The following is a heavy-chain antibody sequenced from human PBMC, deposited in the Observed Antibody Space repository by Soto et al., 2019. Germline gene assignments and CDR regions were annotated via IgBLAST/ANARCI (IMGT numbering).Heavy chain of an antibody. CDR3: ARGRAEYQLLSYYYYGMDV. CDR1: GYTFTRYE. V-gene: IGHV1-8*01. Sequence: ASVKVSCKASGYTFTRYEINLGGQATGQGXEWMGWVNPNSGNTGYAQKFQGRVTITRNTSIRTAYMELSSLRSEDTAVYYCARGRAEYQLLSYYYYGMDVWGQGTTVTVSS. CDR2: VNPNSGNT. D-gene: IGHD2-2*01. J-gene: IGHJ6*02.